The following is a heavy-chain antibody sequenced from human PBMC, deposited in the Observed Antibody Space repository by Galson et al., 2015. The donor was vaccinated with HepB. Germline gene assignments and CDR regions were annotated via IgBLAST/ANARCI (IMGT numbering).Heavy chain of an antibody. D-gene: IGHD6-19*01. CDR2: IYYSGST. Sequence: LSLTCTVSGGSISSYYWSWIRQPPGKGLEWIGYIYYSGSTNYNPSLKSRVTISVDTSKNQFSLKLSSVTAADTAVYYCARHSKQWLVLNCWGQGTLVTVSS. J-gene: IGHJ4*02. CDR1: GGSISSYY. CDR3: ARHSKQWLVLNC. V-gene: IGHV4-59*08.